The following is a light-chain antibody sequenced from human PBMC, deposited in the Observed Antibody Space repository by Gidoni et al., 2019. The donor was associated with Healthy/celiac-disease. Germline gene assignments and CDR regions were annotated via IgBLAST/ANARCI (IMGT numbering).Light chain of an antibody. V-gene: IGLV1-47*01. CDR1: SSNIGSNY. Sequence: QSVLTPPPSASGTPGQRVTISCSGSSSNIGSNYVYWYQQPPGTAPKLLNYRNNQRPSGVPDRFSGSKSGTSASLAISGLRSEDEADYYCAAWDDSLSGVVFGGGTKLT. CDR3: AAWDDSLSGVV. J-gene: IGLJ2*01. CDR2: RNN.